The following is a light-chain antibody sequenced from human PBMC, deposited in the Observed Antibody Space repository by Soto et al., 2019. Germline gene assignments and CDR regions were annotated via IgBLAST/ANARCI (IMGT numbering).Light chain of an antibody. V-gene: IGKV1-5*01. J-gene: IGKJ2*01. CDR3: QQYNSYSS. Sequence: DIQMTQSPPTLSASIGDRVTITCRASQSISAWLAWYQQKPGKAPKLLIYDASSLESGVPSRFSGSGSGTEFTLTISSLQPDDFATYYCQQYNSYSSFXQGTKPDIK. CDR2: DAS. CDR1: QSISAW.